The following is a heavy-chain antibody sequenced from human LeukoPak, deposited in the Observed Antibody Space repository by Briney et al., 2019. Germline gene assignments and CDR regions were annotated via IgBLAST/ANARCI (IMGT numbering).Heavy chain of an antibody. CDR1: GGSITNDDCY. Sequence: SETLSLTCTDSGGSITNDDCYWSWIRQPPGKGLEWIGYIYYSGNTYYNPSLKSRISISVDTSKKQFSLKLSSVTAADTAVYYCARYHGGFDIWGQGTMVTVSS. V-gene: IGHV4-30-4*01. J-gene: IGHJ3*02. CDR2: IYYSGNT. D-gene: IGHD4-23*01. CDR3: ARYHGGFDI.